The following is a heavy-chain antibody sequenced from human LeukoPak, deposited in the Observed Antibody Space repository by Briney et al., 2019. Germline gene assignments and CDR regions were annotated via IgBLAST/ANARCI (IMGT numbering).Heavy chain of an antibody. D-gene: IGHD1-26*01. CDR3: ARQRHIEWELLYYFDY. CDR1: AGSISSSSYY. V-gene: IGHV4-39*01. J-gene: IGHJ4*02. Sequence: SETLSLTCTVSAGSISSSSYYWGWIRQPPGKGLEWIGSIYYSGSTYYNPSLKSRVTISVDTSKNQFSLKLTSVTATDTAVYYCARQRHIEWELLYYFDYWGQGTLVTVSS. CDR2: IYYSGST.